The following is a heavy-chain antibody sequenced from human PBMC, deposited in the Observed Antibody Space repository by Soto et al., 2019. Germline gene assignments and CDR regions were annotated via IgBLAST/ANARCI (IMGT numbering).Heavy chain of an antibody. V-gene: IGHV4-28*01. J-gene: IGHJ4*02. D-gene: IGHD1-26*01. CDR2: IYYSGTT. CDR3: ARREIQGPIDY. Sequence: SETLSLTCAVSGNSISSSNWWGWIRQPPGKGLEWIGYIYYSGTTYYNPSLKSRVTMSVDTSKNQFSLKLTSVTAVDTAVYYCARREIQGPIDYWGQGTLVPVSS. CDR1: GNSISSSNW.